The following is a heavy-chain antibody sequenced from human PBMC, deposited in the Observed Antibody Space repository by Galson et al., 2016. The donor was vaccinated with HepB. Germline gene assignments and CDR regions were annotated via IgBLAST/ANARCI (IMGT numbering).Heavy chain of an antibody. D-gene: IGHD2-21*02. CDR3: AKLDCGRDCPRDD. V-gene: IGHV3-33*06. J-gene: IGHJ4*02. CDR1: GFTFSSYG. CDR2: IWYDGSNK. Sequence: SLRLSCAASGFTFSSYGMHWVRQAPGKGLEWVAVIWYDGSNKYYADSVKGRFTISRDNSKNTLYLQMNSLRVEDTAVYYCAKLDCGRDCPRDDWGQGTQVTVS.